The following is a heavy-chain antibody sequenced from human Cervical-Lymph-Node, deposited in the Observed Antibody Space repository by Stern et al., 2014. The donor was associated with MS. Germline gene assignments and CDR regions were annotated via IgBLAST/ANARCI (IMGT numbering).Heavy chain of an antibody. D-gene: IGHD6-19*01. J-gene: IGHJ4*02. CDR3: VKDVDSSIAVSFDS. Sequence: VQSGGSLRLSCAASGFTFDDHAMQWVRPSPAKGLGWVAGISGNSGAVAHSASVKGRFTISRDNAKNSLFLQMNSLRPEDTALYYCVKDVDSSIAVSFDSWGQGTQVTVSP. V-gene: IGHV3-9*01. CDR1: GFTFDDHA. CDR2: ISGNSGAV.